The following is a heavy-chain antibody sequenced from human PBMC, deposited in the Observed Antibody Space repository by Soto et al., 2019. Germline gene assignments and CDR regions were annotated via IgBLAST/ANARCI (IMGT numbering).Heavy chain of an antibody. J-gene: IGHJ6*02. D-gene: IGHD1-1*01. Sequence: QVQLQEAGPGLVKPSQTLSLTCSVSGGSISSGGFYWTWIRQHHGKALEWIGFIYDSGSTYYNASLRSRVTISGDTSTNQFSLKLSSVTSADTAVYYCARGPRQLGGSYYYGMDVWGQGTTVTVSS. CDR3: ARGPRQLGGSYYYGMDV. V-gene: IGHV4-31*03. CDR1: GGSISSGGFY. CDR2: IYDSGST.